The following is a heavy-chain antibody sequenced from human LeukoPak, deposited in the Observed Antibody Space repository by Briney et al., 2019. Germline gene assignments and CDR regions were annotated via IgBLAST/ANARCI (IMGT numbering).Heavy chain of an antibody. D-gene: IGHD6-13*01. Sequence: YWIGWVGQMPGKGLEWIGYIYYSGSTYYNPSLKSRVTISVDTSKYQFSLKLCSVTAADTAVYYCARQPVIAAAGVDYWGQGTLVTVSS. CDR3: ARQPVIAAAGVDY. V-gene: IGHV4-30-4*08. J-gene: IGHJ4*02. CDR2: IYYSGST. CDR1: Y.